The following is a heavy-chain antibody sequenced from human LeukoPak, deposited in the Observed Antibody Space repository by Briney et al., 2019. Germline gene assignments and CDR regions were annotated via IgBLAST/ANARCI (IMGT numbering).Heavy chain of an antibody. J-gene: IGHJ4*02. CDR1: GYPFTNYG. CDR2: ISAYSGDT. Sequence: ASVKVSCKASGYPFTNYGLTWVRQAPGQGLEWMGWISAYSGDTNYAQKFQGRVTMTTDTSTSTAYMELRSLRSDDTAVYYCARDRVVRFLEWLFWGQGTLVTVSS. V-gene: IGHV1-18*01. D-gene: IGHD3-3*01. CDR3: ARDRVVRFLEWLF.